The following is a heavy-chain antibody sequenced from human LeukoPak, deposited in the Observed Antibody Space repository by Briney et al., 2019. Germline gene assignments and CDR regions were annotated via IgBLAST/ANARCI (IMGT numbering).Heavy chain of an antibody. Sequence: GGSLRLSCAASGFTFSTYGMNWVRQAPGKGLEWVSTFSASGGSTYYADAVKGRFTISRDNSKNTLYLQMNSLRAEDTAVYYCARASGSSGYYDYYYYYMDVWGKGTTVTVSS. CDR3: ARASGSSGYYDYYYYYMDV. CDR2: FSASGGST. CDR1: GFTFSTYG. V-gene: IGHV3-23*01. D-gene: IGHD3-22*01. J-gene: IGHJ6*03.